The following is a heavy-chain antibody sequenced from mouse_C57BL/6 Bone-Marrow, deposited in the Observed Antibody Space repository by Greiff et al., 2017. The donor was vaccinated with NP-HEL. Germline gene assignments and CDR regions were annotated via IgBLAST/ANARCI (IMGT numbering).Heavy chain of an antibody. J-gene: IGHJ4*01. CDR2: SRNKANDYTT. D-gene: IGHD2-2*01. CDR3: ARVRLRRWYYAMDY. CDR1: GFTFSDFY. V-gene: IGHV7-1*01. Sequence: EVKLVESGGGLVQSGRSLRLSCATSGFTFSDFYMEWVRQAPGKGLEWIAASRNKANDYTTEYSASVKGRFIVSRDTSQSILYLQMNALRAEDTAIYYCARVRLRRWYYAMDYWGQGTSVTVSS.